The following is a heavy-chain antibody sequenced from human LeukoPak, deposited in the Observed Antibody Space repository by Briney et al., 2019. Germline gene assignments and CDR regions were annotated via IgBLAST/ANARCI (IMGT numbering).Heavy chain of an antibody. V-gene: IGHV3-30-3*01. Sequence: PGRSLRLSCAASGFTFSNYAMHWVRQAPGKGLEWVAVISHDGSNKYYADSVKGRFTISRDNSRNTLYLQMNSLRAEDTAVFYCARTEGAAASDRHKIDYWGQGTLVTVSS. CDR1: GFTFSNYA. CDR3: ARTEGAAASDRHKIDY. J-gene: IGHJ4*02. CDR2: ISHDGSNK. D-gene: IGHD6-13*01.